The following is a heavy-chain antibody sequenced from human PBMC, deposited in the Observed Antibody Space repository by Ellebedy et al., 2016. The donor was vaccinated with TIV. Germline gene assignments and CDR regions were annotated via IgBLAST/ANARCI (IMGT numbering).Heavy chain of an antibody. Sequence: PGGSLRLSCAASGFTFRRHGMHWVRQAPGKGLEWVAVLWYDGSDQYYADSVKGRFTVSRDNSKNTLYLQMNSLRAEDTAVYYCARDIGYPSGDFDYWGQGTLVTVSS. J-gene: IGHJ4*02. V-gene: IGHV3-33*01. CDR2: LWYDGSDQ. D-gene: IGHD1-26*01. CDR3: ARDIGYPSGDFDY. CDR1: GFTFRRHG.